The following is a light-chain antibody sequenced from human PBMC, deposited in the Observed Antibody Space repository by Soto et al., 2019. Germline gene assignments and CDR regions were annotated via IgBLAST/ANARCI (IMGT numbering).Light chain of an antibody. CDR3: QQSYSTPT. CDR1: QSISSY. J-gene: IGKJ5*01. CDR2: AAS. V-gene: IGKV1-39*01. Sequence: IHMTQSPASLSASVLYRVTITFRASQSISSYLNWYQQKPGKAPKLLIYAASSLQSGVPSRFSGSGSGTDFTLTISSLQPEDFATYSCQQSYSTPTFGQGTRLEIK.